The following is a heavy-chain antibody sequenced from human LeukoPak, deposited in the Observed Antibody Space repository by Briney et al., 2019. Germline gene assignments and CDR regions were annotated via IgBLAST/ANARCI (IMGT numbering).Heavy chain of an antibody. CDR3: AKDGHSGYDLEGHFDY. J-gene: IGHJ4*02. CDR1: GFTFSSYA. CDR2: ISGSGGST. V-gene: IGHV3-23*01. D-gene: IGHD5-12*01. Sequence: GGSLRLSCAASGFTFSSYAMSWVRQAPGKGLEWVSAISGSGGSTYYADSVKGRFTISRDNSKNTLYLQMNSLRAEDTAVYYCAKDGHSGYDLEGHFDYWGQGTLVTVSS.